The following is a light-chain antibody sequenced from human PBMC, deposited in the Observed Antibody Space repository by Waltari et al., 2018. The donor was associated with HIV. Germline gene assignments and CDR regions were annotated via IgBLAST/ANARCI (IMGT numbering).Light chain of an antibody. CDR1: NIGGKS. V-gene: IGLV3-21*04. CDR2: YNS. Sequence: SYVLTQPPSVSVAPGAAATISCGAWNIGGKSVHWYKQQPGQAPVLVTRYNSDRPSGITDRISGSNSGHTATLTSAGVEAGDEATYYCQVWDSRNEHGVCGGGTELTVL. CDR3: QVWDSRNEHGV. J-gene: IGLJ3*02.